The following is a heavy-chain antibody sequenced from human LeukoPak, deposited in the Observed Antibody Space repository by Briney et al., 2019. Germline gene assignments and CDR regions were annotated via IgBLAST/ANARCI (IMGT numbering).Heavy chain of an antibody. CDR3: WGSKHLCYRGLFAY. V-gene: IGHV4-38-2*02. CDR1: GYSISSGYY. Sequence: SETLSLTCTVSGYSISSGYYWGWIRQPPGKGLEWIGSIYHSGSTYYNPSLKSRVTISVDTSKNQFSLNLNSVTAADTAGYYCWGSKHLCYRGLFAYWGQGTLVTVSS. J-gene: IGHJ4*02. CDR2: IYHSGST. D-gene: IGHD3-16*01.